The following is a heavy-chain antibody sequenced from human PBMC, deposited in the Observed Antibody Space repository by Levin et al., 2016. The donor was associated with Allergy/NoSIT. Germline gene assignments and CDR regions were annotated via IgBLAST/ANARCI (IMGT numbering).Heavy chain of an antibody. J-gene: IGHJ6*02. CDR3: ARTYYDVLTGYYRYYYYGMDV. Sequence: GESLKISCKGSGNSFTSYWIGWVRQMPGKGLEWMGIIYPGDSDTRYSPSFQGQVTISADKSISTAYLQWSSLKASDTAMYYCARTYYDVLTGYYRYYYYGMDVWGQGTTVTVSS. CDR1: GNSFTSYW. V-gene: IGHV5-51*01. D-gene: IGHD3-9*01. CDR2: IYPGDSDT.